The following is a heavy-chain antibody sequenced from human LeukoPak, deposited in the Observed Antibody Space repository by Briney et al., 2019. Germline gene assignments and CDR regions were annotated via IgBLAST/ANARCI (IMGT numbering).Heavy chain of an antibody. Sequence: PSETLSLTRTVSGGSISSGGYYWSWIRQHPGKGLEWIGNIYYSGITDYDPSLQSRVAISIDTSKTQFSMNLSSVTAADTAVYYCARDLSYCGGDCYPYYFDYWGQGSLVTVSS. D-gene: IGHD2-21*02. CDR2: IYYSGIT. CDR1: GGSISSGGYY. CDR3: ARDLSYCGGDCYPYYFDY. V-gene: IGHV4-31*03. J-gene: IGHJ4*02.